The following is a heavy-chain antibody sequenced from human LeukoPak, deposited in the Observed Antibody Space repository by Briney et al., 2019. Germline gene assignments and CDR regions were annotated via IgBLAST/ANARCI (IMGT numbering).Heavy chain of an antibody. J-gene: IGHJ4*02. V-gene: IGHV4-61*02. CDR2: IYTSGST. CDR1: GGSISSGSYY. CDR3: ARTDRNSVDY. Sequence: PSETLSLTCTVSGGSISSGSYYWSWIRQPAGKGLEWIGRIYTSGSTNYNPSLKSRVTISVDTSKNQFSLKLSSVTAADTAVYYCARTDRNSVDYWGQGTLVTVSS.